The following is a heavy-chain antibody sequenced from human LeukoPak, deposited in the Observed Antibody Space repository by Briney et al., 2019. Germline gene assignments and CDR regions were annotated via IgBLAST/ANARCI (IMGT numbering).Heavy chain of an antibody. CDR3: ARFSSDCSSASCYLTY. J-gene: IGHJ4*02. V-gene: IGHV4-59*11. CDR1: GGSLSSPF. CDR2: IYYTGTT. D-gene: IGHD2-2*01. Sequence: SETLSLTCTVSGGSLSSPFWSWIRQPPGEGLELIGHIYYTGTTYYNPSLNSRVSISLGTTRNQFSLRLTSVTAADTAVYYCARFSSDCSSASCYLTYWGQGTLVTVSA.